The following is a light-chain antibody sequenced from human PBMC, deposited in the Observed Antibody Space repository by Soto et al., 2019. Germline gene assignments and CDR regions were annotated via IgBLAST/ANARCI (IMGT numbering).Light chain of an antibody. J-gene: IGKJ4*01. Sequence: EIVMTQSPVTRCVSPGERAKLSCRTRKDVSSRLARYQQKPGQAPSLLIYDASTRATGLPARFSGSGSGTEFILPISSLQSEDFAVYYCQHFTNWPLTFGGGTKVDIK. CDR3: QHFTNWPLT. CDR2: DAS. CDR1: KDVSSR. V-gene: IGKV3-15*01.